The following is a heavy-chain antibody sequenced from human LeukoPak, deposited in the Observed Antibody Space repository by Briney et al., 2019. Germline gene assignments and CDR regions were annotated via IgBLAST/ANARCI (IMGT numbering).Heavy chain of an antibody. J-gene: IGHJ4*02. CDR1: GGSIDSVVYY. D-gene: IGHD3-22*01. CDR3: ARTRLTGWLSTYFDY. CDR2: IYSTGST. V-gene: IGHV4-61*02. Sequence: SETLSLTCTVSGGSIDSVVYYWTWIRQSAGKGLELIGRIYSTGSTNYTPSLKGRVTISQDMAKNQFSLRLDSVSAADTAVYYCARTRLTGWLSTYFDYWGQGTLVTVSS.